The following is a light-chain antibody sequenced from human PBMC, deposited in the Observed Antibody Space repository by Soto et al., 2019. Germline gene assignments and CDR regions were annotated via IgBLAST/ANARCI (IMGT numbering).Light chain of an antibody. Sequence: EIVLTQSPGTLSLSPGERATLSCRASQSVSNNYVAWYQQKPGQAPRLLIYGASSRATDIPDRFSGSGSGTDFTLTVSRLEPEDFAVYYCQHYGSSPWTFGQGTKVEIK. J-gene: IGKJ1*01. CDR2: GAS. V-gene: IGKV3-20*01. CDR3: QHYGSSPWT. CDR1: QSVSNNY.